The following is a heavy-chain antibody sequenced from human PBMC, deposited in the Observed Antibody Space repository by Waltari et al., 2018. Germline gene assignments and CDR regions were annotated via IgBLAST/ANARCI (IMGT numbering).Heavy chain of an antibody. CDR2: MYYSGST. Sequence: QVQLQESGPGLVKPSQTLSLTCTVSGGSISSGDYYWSWIRQPPGKGLEWIGYMYYSGSTYSHPSLKSRVTISVDTSKNQFSLKLSSVTAADTAVYYCARDSYYDSSGYSRGYFQHWGQGTLVTVSS. V-gene: IGHV4-30-4*08. CDR1: GGSISSGDYY. J-gene: IGHJ1*01. D-gene: IGHD3-22*01. CDR3: ARDSYYDSSGYSRGYFQH.